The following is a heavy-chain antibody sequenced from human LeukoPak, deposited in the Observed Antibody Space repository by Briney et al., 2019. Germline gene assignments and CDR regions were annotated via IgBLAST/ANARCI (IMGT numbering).Heavy chain of an antibody. CDR2: IYHSGST. Sequence: SETLSLTCAVSGYSISSGYYWGWIRQPPGKGLEWVGSIYHSGSTYYNPSLKSRVTISVDTSKNQFSLKLSSVTAADTAVYYCARSPYYYYYYMDVWGKGPTVTVSS. CDR1: GYSISSGYY. V-gene: IGHV4-38-2*01. J-gene: IGHJ6*03. CDR3: ARSPYYYYYYMDV.